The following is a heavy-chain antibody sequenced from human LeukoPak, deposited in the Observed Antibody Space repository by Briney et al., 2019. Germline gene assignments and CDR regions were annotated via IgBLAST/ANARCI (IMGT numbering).Heavy chain of an antibody. J-gene: IGHJ4*02. CDR3: ARDPSGSYPYFDY. V-gene: IGHV1-46*01. CDR1: GYTFTNYY. CDR2: INPSGGST. D-gene: IGHD1-26*01. Sequence: GASVKVSCKASGYTFTNYYMHWVRQAPGQGLEGMGIINPSGGSTSYAQKFQGRVTMTRDMSTSTVYMELSSLRSEDTAVYYCARDPSGSYPYFDYWGQGTLVTVSS.